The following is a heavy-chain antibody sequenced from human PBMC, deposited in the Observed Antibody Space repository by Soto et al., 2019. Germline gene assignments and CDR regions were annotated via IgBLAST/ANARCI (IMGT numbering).Heavy chain of an antibody. V-gene: IGHV1-69*13. D-gene: IGHD2-2*02. J-gene: IGHJ6*02. CDR2: IIPIFGTA. Sequence: SVKVSCKASGGTFSSYAISWVRQAPGQGLEWMGGIIPIFGTANYAQKFQGRVTITADESTSTAYMELSSLRSEDTAVYYCARVRYCSSTSCYSYSRAYYYYGMDVWGQGTTVTVS. CDR1: GGTFSSYA. CDR3: ARVRYCSSTSCYSYSRAYYYYGMDV.